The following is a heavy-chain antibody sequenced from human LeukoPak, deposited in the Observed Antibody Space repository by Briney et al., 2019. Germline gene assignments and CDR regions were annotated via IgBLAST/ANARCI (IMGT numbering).Heavy chain of an antibody. J-gene: IGHJ4*02. CDR3: ARAGAGGGSGSYSDY. Sequence: SETLSLTCTVSGGSISSSSYYWGWIRQPPGKGLEWIGSIYYSGSTYYNPSLKSRVTISVDTSKNQFSLKLSSVTAADTAVYYCARAGAGGGSGSYSDYWGQGTLVTVSS. CDR1: GGSISSSSYY. CDR2: IYYSGST. V-gene: IGHV4-39*01. D-gene: IGHD3-10*01.